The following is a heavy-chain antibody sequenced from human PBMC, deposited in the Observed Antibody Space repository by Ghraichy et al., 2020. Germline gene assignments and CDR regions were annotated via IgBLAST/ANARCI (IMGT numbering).Heavy chain of an antibody. V-gene: IGHV4-34*01. J-gene: IGHJ4*02. CDR1: GGSFSGYY. CDR3: ARGLGRDYVDY. Sequence: SETPSLTCAVYGGSFSGYYWSWIRQPPGKGLEWIGEINHSGSTNYNPSLKSRVTISVDTSKNQFSLKLSSVTAADTAVYYCARGLGRDYVDYWGQGTLVTVSS. CDR2: INHSGST. D-gene: IGHD1-1*01.